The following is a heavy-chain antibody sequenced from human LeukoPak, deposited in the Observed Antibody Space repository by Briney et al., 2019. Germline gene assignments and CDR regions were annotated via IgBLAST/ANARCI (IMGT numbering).Heavy chain of an antibody. J-gene: IGHJ4*02. CDR2: ISGSGERT. D-gene: IGHD1-26*01. Sequence: GGSLRLSCVTSGFISSTYAMSWVRQAPGKGLEWVSIISGSGERTYYADSVKGRFTVSRDNSKNTLYLQMKSLRAEDTAVYYCVSQSYSGSDNYYFDYWSQGTLVAVSS. V-gene: IGHV3-23*01. CDR3: VSQSYSGSDNYYFDY. CDR1: GFISSTYA.